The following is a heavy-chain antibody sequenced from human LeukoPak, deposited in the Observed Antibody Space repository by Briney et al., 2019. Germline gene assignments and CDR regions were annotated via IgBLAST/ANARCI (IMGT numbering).Heavy chain of an antibody. CDR3: ARDFSSSLYYFDY. CDR2: VNSDGSTT. Sequence: GGSLRLSCAASGFTFSSYWMHWVRQAPGKGLVWVSRVNSDGSTTTYADSVKGRFTISRDNAKNTLSLQMNSLRAEDTAVYYCARDFSSSLYYFDYWGQGTLVSVSS. CDR1: GFTFSSYW. J-gene: IGHJ4*02. D-gene: IGHD6-13*01. V-gene: IGHV3-74*01.